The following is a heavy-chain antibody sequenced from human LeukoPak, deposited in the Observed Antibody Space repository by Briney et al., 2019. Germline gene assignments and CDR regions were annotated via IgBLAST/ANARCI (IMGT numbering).Heavy chain of an antibody. D-gene: IGHD3-22*01. V-gene: IGHV4-34*01. CDR2: INHSGST. J-gene: IGHJ6*02. CDR3: ARVRTMIVVVSPRAYGMDV. Sequence: PSETLSLTCAVYGGSFSGYYWSWIRQPPGKGLEWIGEINHSGSTNYNPSLKSRVTISVDTSKNQFSLKLSSVTAGDTAVYYCARVRTMIVVVSPRAYGMDVWGQGTTVTVSS. CDR1: GGSFSGYY.